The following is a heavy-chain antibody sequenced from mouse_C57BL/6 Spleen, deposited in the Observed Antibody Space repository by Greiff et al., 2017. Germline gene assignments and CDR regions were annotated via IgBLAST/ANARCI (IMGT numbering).Heavy chain of an antibody. D-gene: IGHD4-1*01. CDR1: GYTFTSSW. CDR3: TRSANWDAMDY. J-gene: IGHJ4*01. CDR2: IYPGNSDT. Sequence: EVQLQPSGTVLARPGASVKMSCTTSGYTFTSSWMHWVKQRPGQGLEWIGAIYPGNSDTSYNQKFKGKAKLTAVTSASTAYMELSSLTNEDSAVYYCTRSANWDAMDYWGQGTSVTVSS. V-gene: IGHV1-5*01.